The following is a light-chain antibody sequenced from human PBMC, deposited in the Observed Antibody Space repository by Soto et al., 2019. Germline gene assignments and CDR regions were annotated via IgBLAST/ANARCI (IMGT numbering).Light chain of an antibody. J-gene: IGKJ1*01. CDR2: DAS. V-gene: IGKV3-11*01. CDR3: QQRSNWPWT. Sequence: EMVLTQSPATLSLSPGERATLSCRASQSVNIYLAWYQQKPGQAPSLLIYDASNRATGIPARFSGSGSGTDFTLTISSLEPEDFAVYYCQQRSNWPWTFGQGTKVDIK. CDR1: QSVNIY.